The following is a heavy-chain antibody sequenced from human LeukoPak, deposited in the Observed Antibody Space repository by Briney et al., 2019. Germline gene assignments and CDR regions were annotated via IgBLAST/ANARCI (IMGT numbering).Heavy chain of an antibody. Sequence: ASVKVSCKVSGYTLTELSMHWVRQAPGKGLEWMGGFDPEDGETIYAQKFQGRVTMTEDTSTDTAYMELSSLRSEDTAVYYCATAMAGGGGYYPDAFDIWGQGTMVTVSS. CDR3: ATAMAGGGGYYPDAFDI. CDR1: GYTLTELS. J-gene: IGHJ3*02. V-gene: IGHV1-24*01. CDR2: FDPEDGET. D-gene: IGHD1-26*01.